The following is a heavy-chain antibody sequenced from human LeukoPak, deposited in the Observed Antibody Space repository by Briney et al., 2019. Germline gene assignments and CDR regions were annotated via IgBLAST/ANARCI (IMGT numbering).Heavy chain of an antibody. CDR2: IYHSGST. CDR3: ARLAESIAAAGTFDY. D-gene: IGHD6-13*01. Sequence: SETLSLTCTVSGYSISSGYYWGWIRQPPGKGLEWIGSIYHSGSTYYNPSLKSRVTISVDTSKNRFSLKLSSVTAADTAVYYCARLAESIAAAGTFDYWGQGTLVTVSS. V-gene: IGHV4-38-2*02. CDR1: GYSISSGYY. J-gene: IGHJ4*02.